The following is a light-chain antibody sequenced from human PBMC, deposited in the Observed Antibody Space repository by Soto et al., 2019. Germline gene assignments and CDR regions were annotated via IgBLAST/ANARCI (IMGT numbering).Light chain of an antibody. J-gene: IGKJ1*01. CDR2: KAS. Sequence: DIQMTQSPSTLSGSVGDRVTITFRASQTISSWLSWYQQKPGRAPKPLIYKASTLKSGVPSRFSGSGSGTEFTLTISSLQPDDFATYYCQQYNSYSPRTFGQGTKV. CDR3: QQYNSYSPRT. CDR1: QTISSW. V-gene: IGKV1-5*03.